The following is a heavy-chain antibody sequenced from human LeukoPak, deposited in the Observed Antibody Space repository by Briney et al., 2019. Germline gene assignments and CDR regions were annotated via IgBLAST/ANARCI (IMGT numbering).Heavy chain of an antibody. CDR2: IIPIFGTA. D-gene: IGHD2-21*02. CDR1: GGTFSSYA. J-gene: IGHJ5*02. CDR3: ASMSAYCGGDCYYNWFDP. Sequence: EASVKVSCKASGGTFSSYAISWVRQAPGQGLEWMGGIIPIFGTANYAQKFQGRVTITADESTSTAYMELSSLRSEDTAVYYCASMSAYCGGDCYYNWFDPWGQGTLVTVSS. V-gene: IGHV1-69*13.